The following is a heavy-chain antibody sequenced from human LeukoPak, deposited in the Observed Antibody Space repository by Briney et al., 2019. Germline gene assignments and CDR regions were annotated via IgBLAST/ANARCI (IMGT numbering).Heavy chain of an antibody. CDR3: ARAGVVGNDYYDILPDLDY. CDR2: ISSSSSYI. CDR1: GFTFSSYS. V-gene: IGHV3-21*01. J-gene: IGHJ4*02. D-gene: IGHD3-9*01. Sequence: GGSLRLSCAASGFTFSSYSMNWVRQAPGKGLEWVSSISSSSSYIYYADSVKGRFTISRDNAKNSLYLQMNSLRAEDTAVYYCARAGVVGNDYYDILPDLDYWGQGTLVTVFS.